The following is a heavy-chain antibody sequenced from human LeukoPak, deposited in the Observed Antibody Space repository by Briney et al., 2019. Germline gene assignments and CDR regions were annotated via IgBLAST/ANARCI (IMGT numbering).Heavy chain of an antibody. CDR3: ARTTTKYNTYDY. CDR1: GGSFSGYY. V-gene: IGHV4-34*01. CDR2: INHSGST. J-gene: IGHJ4*02. D-gene: IGHD4-17*01. Sequence: SETLSLTCAVYGGSFSGYYWSWIRQPPGKGLEWIGEINHSGSTNYNPSLKSRVTISVDTSKNQFSLKLNSMTAADTAVYYCARTTTKYNTYDYWGQGTLVTVSS.